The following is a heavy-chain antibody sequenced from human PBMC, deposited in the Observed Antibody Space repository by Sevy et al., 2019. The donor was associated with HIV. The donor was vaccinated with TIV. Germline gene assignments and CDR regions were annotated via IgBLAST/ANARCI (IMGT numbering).Heavy chain of an antibody. CDR2: IKSKTDGGSA. Sequence: GGSLRLSCAASGYTFNNAWMSWVRQAPGKGLEWLGRIKSKTDGGSAEYASPVKGRFTISRDDSKSTLYLQMNRLRTEDTAVYYCARSLKDWTPSAGHWGQGTLVTVSS. CDR1: GYTFNNAW. V-gene: IGHV3-15*01. CDR3: ARSLKDWTPSAGH. J-gene: IGHJ4*02. D-gene: IGHD1-1*01.